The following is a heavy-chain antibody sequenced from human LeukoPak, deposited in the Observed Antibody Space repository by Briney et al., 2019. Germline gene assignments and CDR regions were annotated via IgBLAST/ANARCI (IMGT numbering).Heavy chain of an antibody. CDR2: FDPEDGET. D-gene: IGHD1-26*01. V-gene: IGHV1-24*01. Sequence: ASVKVSATISGYTLTELSMHWVRQAPGKGLEWMGGFDPEDGETIYAQKFQGRVTMTEDTSTDTAYMELSSLRSEDTAVYYCATGGGSSGSKFTDYSGQGSLVTVSS. CDR1: GYTLTELS. CDR3: ATGGGSSGSKFTDY. J-gene: IGHJ4*02.